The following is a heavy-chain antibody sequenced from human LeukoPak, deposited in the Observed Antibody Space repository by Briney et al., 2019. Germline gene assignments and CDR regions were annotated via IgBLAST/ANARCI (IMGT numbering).Heavy chain of an antibody. CDR3: ARDRGGTGDFDY. Sequence: PMALVKVSCKASGYTFTSNVIHWVRRAPGQRLEWMGWINADNGDTKYSQKFQGRVTIARDTSASTAYMELSSLRFEDTAVYYCARDRGGTGDFDYWGQGTLVTVSS. J-gene: IGHJ4*02. V-gene: IGHV1-3*01. CDR1: GYTFTSNV. CDR2: INADNGDT. D-gene: IGHD1-1*01.